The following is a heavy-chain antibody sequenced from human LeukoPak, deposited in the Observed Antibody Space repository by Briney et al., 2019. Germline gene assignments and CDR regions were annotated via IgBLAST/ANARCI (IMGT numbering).Heavy chain of an antibody. CDR2: IKKDGSQK. V-gene: IGHV3-7*03. D-gene: IGHD3-3*01. J-gene: IGHJ4*02. CDR1: GFTFSSFW. CDR3: TRVLGGYDVSDY. Sequence: GGSLRLSCAASGFTFSSFWMSWVRQAPGKGLEWVANIKKDGSQKYYVDSVEGRFTISRDNAKNSLYLQMDSLRVDDTAMYYCTRVLGGYDVSDYWGQGTLVTVSS.